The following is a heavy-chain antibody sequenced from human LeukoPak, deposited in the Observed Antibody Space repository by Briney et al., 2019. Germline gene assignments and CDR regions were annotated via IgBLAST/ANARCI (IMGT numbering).Heavy chain of an antibody. D-gene: IGHD6-19*01. V-gene: IGHV3-30*02. J-gene: IGHJ4*02. CDR3: AKDISRSVYSSGSDY. CDR1: GFTFSSYG. Sequence: PGGSLRLTCAASGFTFSSYGMHWVRQAPGKGLEWVAFIRYDGSNKNYADSVKGRFTISRDNSKNTLYLQMNSLRAEDTAVYYCAKDISRSVYSSGSDYWGQGTLVTVSS. CDR2: IRYDGSNK.